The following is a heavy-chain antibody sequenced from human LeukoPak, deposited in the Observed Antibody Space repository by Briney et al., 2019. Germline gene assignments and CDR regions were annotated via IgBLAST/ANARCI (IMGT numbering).Heavy chain of an antibody. D-gene: IGHD3-16*01. V-gene: IGHV3-48*03. J-gene: IGHJ4*02. CDR2: IRSSGSTI. CDR3: ARTAFDDSR. Sequence: GGSLRLSCAASGLTFSSYEMNWVRQAPGKGLEWVSYIRSSGSTIYYADSVKGRFTISRDNAKNSLYRQMNSLRAADTAVYYCARTAFDDSRWGQGTLVTVSS. CDR1: GLTFSSYE.